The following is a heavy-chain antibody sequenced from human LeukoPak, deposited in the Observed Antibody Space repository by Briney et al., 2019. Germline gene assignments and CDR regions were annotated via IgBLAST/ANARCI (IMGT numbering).Heavy chain of an antibody. Sequence: SETLSLTCAVYGGSFSGYYWSWIRQPPGKGLEWIGEINHSGSTNYNPSLKSRVTISVDTSKNQFSLKLSSVTAADTAVYYCASHLPLSYWGQGTLVTVSS. CDR3: ASHLPLSY. CDR2: INHSGST. V-gene: IGHV4-34*01. J-gene: IGHJ4*02. CDR1: GGSFSGYY.